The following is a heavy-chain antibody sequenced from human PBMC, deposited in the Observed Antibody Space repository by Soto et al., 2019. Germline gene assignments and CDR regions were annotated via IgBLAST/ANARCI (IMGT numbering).Heavy chain of an antibody. V-gene: IGHV4-4*02. CDR1: GGSISSSNW. J-gene: IGHJ6*02. CDR3: ARRLLWFGEFYYYYYGMDV. CDR2: IYHSGST. Sequence: QVQLQESGPGLVKPSGTLSLTCAVSGGSISSSNWWSWVRQPPGKGLEWIGEIYHSGSTNYNPSLKSRVTISVDKSKNQFSLKLSSVTAADTAVYYCARRLLWFGEFYYYYYGMDVWGQGTTVTVSS. D-gene: IGHD3-10*01.